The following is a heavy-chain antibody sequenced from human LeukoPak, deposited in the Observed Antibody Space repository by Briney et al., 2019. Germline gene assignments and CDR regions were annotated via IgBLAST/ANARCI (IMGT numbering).Heavy chain of an antibody. Sequence: GGSLRLSCAVSGFTFRTYWMHWVRQVPGEGLVWVSRINEDGSITNYADSVKGRFSISRDNAKNTLYLQMNSLRAEDTAVYYCGRDLGGRSGYWGQGTPVTVSS. D-gene: IGHD1-26*01. CDR3: GRDLGGRSGY. V-gene: IGHV3-74*01. CDR1: GFTFRTYW. J-gene: IGHJ4*02. CDR2: INEDGSIT.